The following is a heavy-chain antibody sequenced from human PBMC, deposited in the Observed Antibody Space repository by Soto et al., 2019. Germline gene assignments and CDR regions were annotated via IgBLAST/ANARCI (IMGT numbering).Heavy chain of an antibody. V-gene: IGHV3-23*01. CDR1: GFTFSSYA. CDR2: ISGSGGST. J-gene: IGHJ4*02. Sequence: PGGSLRLSCAASGFTFSSYAMSWVRQAPGKGLEWVSAISGSGGSTYYADSVKGRFTISRDNPKNTLYLQMNSLRAEDTAVYYCAKAPQYSYGRRTFDYWGQGTLVTVSS. D-gene: IGHD5-18*01. CDR3: AKAPQYSYGRRTFDY.